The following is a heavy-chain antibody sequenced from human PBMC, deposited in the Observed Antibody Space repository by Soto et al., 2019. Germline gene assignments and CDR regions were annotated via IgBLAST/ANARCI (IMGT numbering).Heavy chain of an antibody. D-gene: IGHD6-19*01. Sequence: SGGGLIQPGGSLRLSCAASVFAVSSKYMTWVRQAPGKGLEWVSVIYGGGTTYYAGSVKGRFTISRDTSKNTLYLQMNSLRAEDTALYYCVQTTGWPGFDFWGQGTLDTVSS. J-gene: IGHJ4*02. CDR1: VFAVSSKY. CDR3: VQTTGWPGFDF. V-gene: IGHV3-53*01. CDR2: IYGGGTT.